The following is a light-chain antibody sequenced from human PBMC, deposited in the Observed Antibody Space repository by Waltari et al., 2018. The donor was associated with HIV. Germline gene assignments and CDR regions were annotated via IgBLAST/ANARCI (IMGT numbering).Light chain of an antibody. V-gene: IGLV2-23*02. CDR2: EFN. CDR1: SSDVGSYNL. J-gene: IGLJ2*01. Sequence: QSALTQSASVSGSPGQSITIPCTGTSSDVGSYNLVSWYQHHPGKAPNSMIYEFNKRPSGGSMRFSGSKSGDTASLTIYGLRAEDEADYYCCSYAGSSTSVVFGGGTKLTVL. CDR3: CSYAGSSTSVV.